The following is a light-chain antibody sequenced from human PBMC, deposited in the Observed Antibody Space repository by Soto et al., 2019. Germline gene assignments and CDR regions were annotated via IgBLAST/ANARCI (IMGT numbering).Light chain of an antibody. V-gene: IGLV2-23*01. J-gene: IGLJ1*01. CDR2: EGS. CDR1: SSDVGSYNL. Sequence: QSVLTQPASVSGSPGQSITISCTGTSSDVGSYNLVSWYQQHPGKAPKLMIYEGSKRSSGVSNRFSGSQSDNTASLTISGLQAEEEADYYCCSYAGSSTYYVFGTGNK. CDR3: CSYAGSSTYYV.